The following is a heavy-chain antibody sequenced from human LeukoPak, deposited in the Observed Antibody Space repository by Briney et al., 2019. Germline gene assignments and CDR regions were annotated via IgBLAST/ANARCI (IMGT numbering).Heavy chain of an antibody. V-gene: IGHV4-31*03. J-gene: IGHJ4*02. Sequence: SETLSLTCTVSGGPISSDDYYWSWIRQHPGTGLEWIGYIYYSGSTYYNPSLKSRVTISIDTSKNQFSLKLSSVTAADTAVYYCARAETPRNSYGYLDYWGQGTLVTVSS. CDR3: ARAETPRNSYGYLDY. D-gene: IGHD5-18*01. CDR2: IYYSGST. CDR1: GGPISSDDYY.